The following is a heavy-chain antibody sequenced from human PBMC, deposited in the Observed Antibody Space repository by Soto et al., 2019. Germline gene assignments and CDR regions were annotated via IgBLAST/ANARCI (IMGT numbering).Heavy chain of an antibody. V-gene: IGHV3-23*01. CDR2: ISGSGGST. CDR1: GFTFSSYA. Sequence: EVQLLESGGGLVQPGGSLRLSCAASGFTFSSYAMSWVRQAPGKGLEWVSAISGSGGSTYYADSVKGRFTISRDNSKNTLYLQMNSLRAEDTAVYYCAKDLAYCGGDCWRGTYSFDYWGQGTLVTVSS. D-gene: IGHD2-21*02. J-gene: IGHJ4*02. CDR3: AKDLAYCGGDCWRGTYSFDY.